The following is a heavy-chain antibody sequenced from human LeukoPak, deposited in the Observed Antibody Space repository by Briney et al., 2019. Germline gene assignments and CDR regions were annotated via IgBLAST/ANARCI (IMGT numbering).Heavy chain of an antibody. CDR1: GFTFSSYG. Sequence: PGGSLRLSCAASGFTFSSYGMHWVRQAPGKGLEWVAVISYDGSNKYYADSVKGRFTISRDNSKNTLHLQVNSLRSEDTALYYCARDFLENWHDGYGYYDFNGMDVWGQGTTVTVSS. CDR2: ISYDGSNK. D-gene: IGHD5-18*01. J-gene: IGHJ6*02. CDR3: ARDFLENWHDGYGYYDFNGMDV. V-gene: IGHV3-30*03.